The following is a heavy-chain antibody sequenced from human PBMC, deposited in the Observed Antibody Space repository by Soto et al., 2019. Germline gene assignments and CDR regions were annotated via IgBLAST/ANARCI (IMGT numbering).Heavy chain of an antibody. Sequence: GGSLRLSCAASGFTFRSFTMNWVRQAPGKGLEWVSTISSNSAYIYYTDALRGRFTISRDNAKNSLHLQMNSPRAEDTAVYYCTRDASRDSSARGWFDPWGPGTLVTAPQ. CDR1: GFTFRSFT. CDR3: TRDASRDSSARGWFDP. J-gene: IGHJ5*02. V-gene: IGHV3-21*01. CDR2: ISSNSAYI. D-gene: IGHD6-13*01.